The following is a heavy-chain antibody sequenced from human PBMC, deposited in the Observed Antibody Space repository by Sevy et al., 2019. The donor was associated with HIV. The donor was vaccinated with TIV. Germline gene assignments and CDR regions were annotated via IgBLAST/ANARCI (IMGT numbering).Heavy chain of an antibody. Sequence: GGSLRLSCAVSGFSFDSYGMTWVRQAPGKGLEWVSAISGSGTRTYYADSVKGRFIISRDNSKNTLDLQMNSLRAEETAFYYWAKRGGGHYDPDEIAYYFYYYNMDVWGKGTTVTVSS. CDR3: AKRGGGHYDPDEIAYYFYYYNMDV. CDR1: GFSFDSYG. V-gene: IGHV3-23*01. CDR2: ISGSGTRT. D-gene: IGHD3-22*01. J-gene: IGHJ6*03.